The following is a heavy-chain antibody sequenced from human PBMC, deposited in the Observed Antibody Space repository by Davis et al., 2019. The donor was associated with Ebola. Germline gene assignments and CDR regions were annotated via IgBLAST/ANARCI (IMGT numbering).Heavy chain of an antibody. CDR1: GYTFTSYA. V-gene: IGHV7-4-1*02. CDR2: INTNTGNP. Sequence: AASVKVSCKASGYTFTSYAMNWVRQAPGQGLEWMGWINTNTGNPTYAQSFTGRFVFSLDTSVSTAYLQISSLKAEDTAVYYCARGRQGIAVADSRWFDPWGQGTLVTVSS. CDR3: ARGRQGIAVADSRWFDP. D-gene: IGHD6-19*01. J-gene: IGHJ5*02.